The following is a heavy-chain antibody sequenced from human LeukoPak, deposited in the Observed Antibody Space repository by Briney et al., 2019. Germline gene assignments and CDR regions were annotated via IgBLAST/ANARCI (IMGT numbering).Heavy chain of an antibody. V-gene: IGHV3-21*01. CDR1: GFTFSSYS. CDR3: AMDSYGPDDY. D-gene: IGHD5-18*01. Sequence: TGGSLRLSCAASGFTFSSYSMNWVCQAPGKGLEWVSSISGSSSYIYYADSVKGRFTISRDNTKNSVYLQMNSLRGEDTGVYYCAMDSYGPDDYWGQGTLVTVSS. CDR2: ISGSSSYI. J-gene: IGHJ4*02.